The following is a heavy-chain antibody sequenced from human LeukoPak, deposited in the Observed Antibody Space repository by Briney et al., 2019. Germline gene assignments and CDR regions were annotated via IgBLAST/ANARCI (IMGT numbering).Heavy chain of an antibody. J-gene: IGHJ4*02. CDR2: ISPTRGDT. CDR3: VTEGY. V-gene: IGHV1-2*04. CDR1: GYTFTAYY. Sequence: ASVKVSCKASGYTFTAYYMHWVRQAPGQGLEWMGWISPTRGDTNYAQKFQGWVTMTRDTSISTAYMELSRLTSDDTAVYYCVTEGYWGQGTLVTVSS.